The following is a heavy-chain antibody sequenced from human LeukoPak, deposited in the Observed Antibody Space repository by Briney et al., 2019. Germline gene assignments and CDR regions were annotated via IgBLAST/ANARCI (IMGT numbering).Heavy chain of an antibody. D-gene: IGHD2-15*01. J-gene: IGHJ4*02. CDR3: AKTRGYCSGGTCYCDY. CDR1: GFTFSRHG. CDR2: ISPSGDIT. V-gene: IGHV3-23*01. Sequence: GGSLRLSCAASGFTFSRHGINWVRQAPGKGLEWVSGISPSGDITYYADSVKGRFTISRDNYKNTVNLQMNSLRAEDTAVYYCAKTRGYCSGGTCYCDYWGQGTLVTVSS.